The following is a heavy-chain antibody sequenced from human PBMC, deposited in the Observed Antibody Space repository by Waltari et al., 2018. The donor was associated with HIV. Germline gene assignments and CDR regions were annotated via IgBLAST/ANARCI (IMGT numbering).Heavy chain of an antibody. CDR1: GTSFTGYY. V-gene: IGHV4-34*01. CDR2: VDHRGST. J-gene: IGHJ3*01. CDR3: ANLISMTATDVFDV. Sequence: QVRLEQWGAGLLKPSETLSLTCAVYGTSFTGYYWTWIRQSPGGGLQWIGEVDHRGSTYFNPSLKSRVAMSVDTFKHLFSRKLASVTAADTAVYYCANLISMTATDVFDVWGQGTLVSVSS. D-gene: IGHD2-21*02.